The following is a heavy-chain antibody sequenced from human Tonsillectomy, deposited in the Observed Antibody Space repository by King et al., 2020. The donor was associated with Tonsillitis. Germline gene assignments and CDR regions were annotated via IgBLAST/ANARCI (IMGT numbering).Heavy chain of an antibody. D-gene: IGHD2-2*01. CDR3: VRDCSCTSCYASDAFDI. J-gene: IGHJ3*02. CDR2: INSDGSAT. CDR1: GFTFSSYW. V-gene: IGHV3-74*01. Sequence: VQLVESGGGLVQPGGSLRLSCAASGFTFSSYWMHWVRQTPGKGLVWVSRINSDGSATSYADSVKGRFTISRDNAKNTLYLKMNSLRAEDTAVYYCVRDCSCTSCYASDAFDIWGQGTMVTVSS.